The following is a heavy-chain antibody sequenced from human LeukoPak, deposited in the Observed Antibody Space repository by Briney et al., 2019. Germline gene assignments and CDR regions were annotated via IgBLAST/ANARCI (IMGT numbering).Heavy chain of an antibody. D-gene: IGHD2-2*01. CDR2: INPNSGGT. CDR3: ARKEEWEVGYCSSTSCYPAGFDY. J-gene: IGHJ4*02. Sequence: GASVKVSCKASGYTFTGYYMHWVRQAPGQGLEWMGWINPNSGGTNYAQKFQGRVTMTRDTSISTAYMELSRLRSDDTAVYYCARKEEWEVGYCSSTSCYPAGFDYWGQGTLVTVSS. CDR1: GYTFTGYY. V-gene: IGHV1-2*02.